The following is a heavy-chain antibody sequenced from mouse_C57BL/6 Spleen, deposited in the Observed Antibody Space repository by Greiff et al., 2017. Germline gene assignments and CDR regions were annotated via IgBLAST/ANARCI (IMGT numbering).Heavy chain of an antibody. V-gene: IGHV1-42*01. CDR1: GYSFTGYY. Sequence: VQLKQSGPELVKPGASVKISCKASGYSFTGYYMNWVKQSPEKSLEWIGEINPSTGGTTYNQKFKAKATLTVDKSSSTAYMQLKSLTSEDSAVYYCARRDYYGSSHWYFDVWGTGTTVTVSS. J-gene: IGHJ1*03. CDR3: ARRDYYGSSHWYFDV. CDR2: INPSTGGT. D-gene: IGHD1-1*01.